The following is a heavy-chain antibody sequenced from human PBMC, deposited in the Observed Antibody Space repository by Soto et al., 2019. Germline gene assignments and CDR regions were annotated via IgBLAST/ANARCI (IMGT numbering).Heavy chain of an antibody. CDR1: GYTFTSYG. CDR3: ARWVAVAGNYNWFDP. D-gene: IGHD6-19*01. CDR2: ISGYNGNT. J-gene: IGHJ5*02. Sequence: GASVKVSCKASGYTFTSYGISWVRQAPGQGLEWMGWISGYNGNTNYAQKLQGRVTMTTDTSTSTAYMELRSLRSDDTAVYYCARWVAVAGNYNWFDPWGQGTLVTVSS. V-gene: IGHV1-18*01.